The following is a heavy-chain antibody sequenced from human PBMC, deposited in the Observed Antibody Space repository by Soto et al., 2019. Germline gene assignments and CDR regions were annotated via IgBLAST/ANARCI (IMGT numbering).Heavy chain of an antibody. CDR3: AKDPQRKIQATESTYFDA. J-gene: IGHJ4*02. Sequence: GGSLRFSCAASGFTFSSYGMHWVRQAPGKGMEWVAVISYDGSNKYYADSVKGRVTISRDNSKNTLYLQMNSLRAEDTAVYYCAKDPQRKIQATESTYFDAWGQGTLVTVSS. CDR2: ISYDGSNK. V-gene: IGHV3-30*18. D-gene: IGHD5-18*01. CDR1: GFTFSSYG.